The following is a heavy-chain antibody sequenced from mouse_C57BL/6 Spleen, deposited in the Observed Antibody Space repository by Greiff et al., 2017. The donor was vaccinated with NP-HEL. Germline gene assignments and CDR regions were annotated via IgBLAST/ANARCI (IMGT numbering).Heavy chain of an antibody. Sequence: VHLVESGAELVRPGASVKLSCKASGYTFTDYYINWVKQRPGQGLEWIARIYPGSGNTYYNEKFKGKATLTAEKSSSTAYMQLSSLTSEDSAVYFCARGKDPWFAYWGQGTLVTVSA. CDR1: GYTFTDYY. CDR3: ARGKDPWFAY. J-gene: IGHJ3*01. V-gene: IGHV1-76*01. CDR2: IYPGSGNT.